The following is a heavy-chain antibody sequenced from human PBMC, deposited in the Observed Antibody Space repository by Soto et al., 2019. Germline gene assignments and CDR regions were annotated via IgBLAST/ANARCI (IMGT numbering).Heavy chain of an antibody. CDR2: INHSGST. Sequence: SETLSLTCAVYGGSFSGYYWSWIRQPPGKGLEWIGEINHSGSTNYNPSLKSRVTISVDTSKNQFSLKLSSVTAADTAVYYCARGNRGYCSGGSCYTGPYYYYYYMDVWGKGTTVTVSS. V-gene: IGHV4-34*01. D-gene: IGHD2-15*01. CDR1: GGSFSGYY. CDR3: ARGNRGYCSGGSCYTGPYYYYYYMDV. J-gene: IGHJ6*03.